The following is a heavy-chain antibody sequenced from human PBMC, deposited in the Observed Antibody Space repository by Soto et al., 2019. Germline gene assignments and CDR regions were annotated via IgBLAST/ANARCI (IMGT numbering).Heavy chain of an antibody. Sequence: ASVKVSCKASGGTFSSYAISWVRQAPGQGLEWMGGIIPIFGTANYAQKFQGRVTITADKSTSTAYMELSSLRSEDTAVYYCARANYDFPINWFDPWGQGTLVTVS. CDR3: ARANYDFPINWFDP. CDR1: GGTFSSYA. V-gene: IGHV1-69*06. J-gene: IGHJ5*02. D-gene: IGHD3-3*01. CDR2: IIPIFGTA.